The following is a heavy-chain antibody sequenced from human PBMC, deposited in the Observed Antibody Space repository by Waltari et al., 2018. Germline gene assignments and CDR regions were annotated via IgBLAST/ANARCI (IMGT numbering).Heavy chain of an antibody. J-gene: IGHJ4*02. Sequence: EVQLVQSGAEVKKPGESLTISCKASGYNFGNYWIGWVRQMPGKGLEWMGRIYPADSETTYSPSFQGQVTISADKSVATAYLRWSSLKPSDSAIYYCARHYQGSGSAAYWGQGTLVTVSS. CDR3: ARHYQGSGSAAY. D-gene: IGHD3-10*01. V-gene: IGHV5-51*01. CDR1: GYNFGNYW. CDR2: IYPADSET.